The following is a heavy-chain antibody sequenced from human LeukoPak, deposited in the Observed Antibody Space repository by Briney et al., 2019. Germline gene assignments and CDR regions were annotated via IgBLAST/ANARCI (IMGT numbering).Heavy chain of an antibody. CDR1: GYTFTTYD. CDR3: ARGPGGCSGGSCYHDY. V-gene: IGHV1-18*01. D-gene: IGHD2-15*01. J-gene: IGHJ4*02. Sequence: ASVKVSCKTSGYTFTTYDISWVRQAPGQGLEWLGWINTHTGDTKYAQKLQGRVTVTTDTSTSTAYMDLGSLGSDDTAAYYCARGPGGCSGGSCYHDYWGQGTLLTVSS. CDR2: INTHTGDT.